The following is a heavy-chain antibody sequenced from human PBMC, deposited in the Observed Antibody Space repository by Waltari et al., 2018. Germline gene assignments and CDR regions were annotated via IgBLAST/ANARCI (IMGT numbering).Heavy chain of an antibody. CDR3: AKDVISDWEGNYFDH. CDR2: IITSGRFS. D-gene: IGHD3-16*02. V-gene: IGHV3-23*01. Sequence: EVQLLESGGGLVQPGGSLRLSCEASRFTFRNYAMAWVRQAPGKGLEWVSGIITSGRFSRNAESVKGRFTISRDNSKNTLYLQLNSLRAEDTAKYYCAKDVISDWEGNYFDHWGQGTLVTVSS. J-gene: IGHJ4*02. CDR1: RFTFRNYA.